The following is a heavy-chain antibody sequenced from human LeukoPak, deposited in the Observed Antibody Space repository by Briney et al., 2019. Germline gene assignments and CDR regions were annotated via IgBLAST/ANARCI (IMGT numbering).Heavy chain of an antibody. D-gene: IGHD2-21*02. J-gene: IGHJ4*02. Sequence: KTSETLSLTCTVSGDFISRYYWSWIRQSPGKGLEWIGYVYDRGGTNYNPSLKSRAIISADMSKNQFSLKVTSVTAADTAVYYCARASDSGDWHLGYWGQGTLVTVSS. CDR2: VYDRGGT. V-gene: IGHV4-59*01. CDR3: ARASDSGDWHLGY. CDR1: GDFISRYY.